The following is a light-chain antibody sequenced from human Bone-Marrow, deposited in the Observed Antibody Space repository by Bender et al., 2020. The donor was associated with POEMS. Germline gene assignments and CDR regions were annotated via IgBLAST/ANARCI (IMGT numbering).Light chain of an antibody. Sequence: QSVLTQPPSASGTPGQRVTISCSGSSSNIGGNAVNWWQQRPDTAPTLLLNGNDQRPSGVPDRFSDSKSGTSASLAISGLHSEDEADYYCSAWDGILTGWVFGGGTGLTVL. CDR3: SAWDGILTGWV. CDR2: GND. V-gene: IGLV1-44*01. CDR1: SSNIGGNA. J-gene: IGLJ3*02.